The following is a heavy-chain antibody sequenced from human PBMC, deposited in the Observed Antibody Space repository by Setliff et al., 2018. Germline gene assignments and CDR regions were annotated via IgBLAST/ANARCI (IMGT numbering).Heavy chain of an antibody. CDR1: GYTFSTFG. Sequence: ASVKVSCKTSGYTFSTFGISWVRQAPGQGLEWMGWISPYDEKTNYAEKFQGRVTMTTDTSTTTVYMEVASLRSDDTAVYYCVRGPGCSVVVDMSFDRCGQGTLVPVSS. CDR2: ISPYDEKT. CDR3: VRGPGCSVVVDMSFDR. D-gene: IGHD3-22*01. J-gene: IGHJ4*02. V-gene: IGHV1-18*01.